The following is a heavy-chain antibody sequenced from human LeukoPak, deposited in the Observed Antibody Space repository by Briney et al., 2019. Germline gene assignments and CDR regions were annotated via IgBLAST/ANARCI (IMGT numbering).Heavy chain of an antibody. J-gene: IGHJ3*01. V-gene: IGHV4-38-2*01. CDR2: VHHTGSD. Sequence: SETLSLTCVISGYSISAGYFWGWIRQSPVKGLEWIGSVHHTGSDYYNPSLKSRVTISIGTSKNHFSLNLTSVTAADTAVFFCARVIVTATHVPDAFDLWGQGILVTVSS. D-gene: IGHD1-26*01. CDR3: ARVIVTATHVPDAFDL. CDR1: GYSISAGYF.